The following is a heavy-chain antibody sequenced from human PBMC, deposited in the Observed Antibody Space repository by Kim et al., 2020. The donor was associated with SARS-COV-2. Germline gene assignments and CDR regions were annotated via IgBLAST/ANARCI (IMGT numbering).Heavy chain of an antibody. J-gene: IGHJ4*02. D-gene: IGHD5-12*01. CDR3: AAGGHFRGYDYFDY. CDR1: GYTFTGYY. CDR2: INPNSGGT. V-gene: IGHV1-2*06. Sequence: ASVKVSCKASGYTFTGYYMHWVRQAPGQGLEWMGRINPNSGGTNYAQKFQGRVTMTRDTSISTAYMELSRLRYDDTAVYYCAAGGHFRGYDYFDYWGQGTLVTVSS.